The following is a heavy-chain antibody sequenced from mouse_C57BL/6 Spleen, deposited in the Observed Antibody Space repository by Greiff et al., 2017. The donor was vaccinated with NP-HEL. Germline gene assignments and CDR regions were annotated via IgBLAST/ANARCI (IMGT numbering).Heavy chain of an antibody. Sequence: EVKLMESGGDLVKPGGSLKLSCAASGFTFSSYGMSWVRQTPDKRLEWVATISSGGSYTYYPDSVKGRFTISRDNAKNTLYLQMSSLKSEDTAMYYCARSTYGSSSYAMDYWGQGTSVTVSS. V-gene: IGHV5-6*01. CDR3: ARSTYGSSSYAMDY. CDR1: GFTFSSYG. CDR2: ISSGGSYT. D-gene: IGHD1-1*01. J-gene: IGHJ4*01.